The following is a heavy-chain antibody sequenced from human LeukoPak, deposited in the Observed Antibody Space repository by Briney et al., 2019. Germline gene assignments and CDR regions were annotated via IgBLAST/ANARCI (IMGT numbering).Heavy chain of an antibody. CDR3: PRSAPNVDIVATDY. CDR1: GYSFSGYY. V-gene: IGHV1-2*02. D-gene: IGHD5-12*01. Sequence: ASVKVSCKASGYSFSGYYMHWVRQAPGQGLEWMGWINPNSGGTNYAQKFQGRVTMTRDTSISTAYMELSRLRSDDTAVYYCPRSAPNVDIVATDYWGQGTLVTVSS. CDR2: INPNSGGT. J-gene: IGHJ4*02.